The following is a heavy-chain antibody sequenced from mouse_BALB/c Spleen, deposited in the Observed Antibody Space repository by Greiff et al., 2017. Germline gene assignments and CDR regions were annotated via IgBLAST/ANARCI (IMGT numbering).Heavy chain of an antibody. Sequence: EVQRVESGGGLVKPGGSLKLSCAASGFTFSDYYMYWVRQTPEKRLEWVATISDGGSYTYYPDSVKGRFTISRDNAKNNLYLQMSSLKSEDTAMYYCAGDGVTTGVATRTAWLAYWGQGTLVTVSA. J-gene: IGHJ3*01. D-gene: IGHD1-1*01. CDR3: AGDGVTTGVATRTAWLAY. V-gene: IGHV5-4*02. CDR2: ISDGGSYT. CDR1: GFTFSDYY.